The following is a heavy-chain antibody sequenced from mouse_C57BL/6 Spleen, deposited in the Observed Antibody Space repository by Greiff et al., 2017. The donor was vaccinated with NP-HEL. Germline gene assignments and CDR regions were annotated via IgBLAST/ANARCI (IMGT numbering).Heavy chain of an antibody. CDR2: IRSKSNNYAT. CDR1: GFSFNTYA. J-gene: IGHJ1*03. CDR3: VRQYSNWYFDV. D-gene: IGHD2-5*01. V-gene: IGHV10-1*01. Sequence: EVKLLESGGGLVQPKGSLKLSCAASGFSFNTYAMNWVRQAPGKGLEWVARIRSKSNNYATYYADSVKDRFTISRDDSESMLYLQMNNLKTEDTAMYYCVRQYSNWYFDVWGTGTTVTVSS.